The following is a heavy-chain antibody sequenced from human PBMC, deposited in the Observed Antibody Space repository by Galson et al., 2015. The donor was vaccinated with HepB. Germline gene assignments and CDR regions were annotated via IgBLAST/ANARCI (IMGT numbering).Heavy chain of an antibody. V-gene: IGHV1-24*01. CDR3: ATTYPVQGVMGRPFDY. CDR1: GYTLTELS. J-gene: IGHJ4*02. CDR2: FDPEDGET. D-gene: IGHD3-10*01. Sequence: SVKVSCKVSGYTLTELSMHWVRQAPGKGLEWMGGFDPEDGETIYAQKFQGRVTMTEDTSTDTAYMELSSLRSEDTAVYYCATTYPVQGVMGRPFDYWGQGTLVTVSS.